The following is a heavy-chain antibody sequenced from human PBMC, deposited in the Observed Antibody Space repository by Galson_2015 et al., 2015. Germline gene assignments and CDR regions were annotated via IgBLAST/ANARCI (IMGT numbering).Heavy chain of an antibody. CDR3: ARDTRWGFDY. V-gene: IGHV6-1*01. CDR2: TYYRSNWYN. D-gene: IGHD2-2*01. Sequence: CAISGDSVSTTGVSWNWIRQSPSRGLEWLGRTYYRSNWYNDYAVAMESRITSNPDTSKNQFSLQLNSVTPEDTAVYYCARDTRWGFDYLGQGALVTVSS. CDR1: GDSVSTTGVS. J-gene: IGHJ4*02.